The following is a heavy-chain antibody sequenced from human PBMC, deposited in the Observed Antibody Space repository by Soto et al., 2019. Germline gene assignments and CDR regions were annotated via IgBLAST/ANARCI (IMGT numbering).Heavy chain of an antibody. J-gene: IGHJ2*01. CDR1: GGTFSSYA. CDR3: ARKNYYDSSGYYTSYWYFDL. D-gene: IGHD3-22*01. CDR2: IIPIFGTA. Sequence: QVQLVQSGAEVKKPGSSVKVSCKASGGTFSSYAISWVRQAPGQGLEWMGGIIPIFGTANYAQKVQGRVTMNTDESTSTAYMELSSLRSEDTAVYYCARKNYYDSSGYYTSYWYFDLWGRGPLVTVSS. V-gene: IGHV1-69*01.